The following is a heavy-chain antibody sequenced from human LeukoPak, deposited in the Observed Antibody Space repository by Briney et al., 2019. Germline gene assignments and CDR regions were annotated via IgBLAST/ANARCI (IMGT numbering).Heavy chain of an antibody. CDR1: GGTFSSYA. CDR3: AREIYDSSGYPDY. CDR2: IIPILGIA. V-gene: IGHV1-69*04. Sequence: SVKVSCKASGGTFSSYAISWVRQAPGQGLEWMGKIIPILGIANYAQKFQGRVTITADKSTSTAYMELSSLRSEDTAVYYCAREIYDSSGYPDYWGQGTLVTVSS. J-gene: IGHJ4*02. D-gene: IGHD3-22*01.